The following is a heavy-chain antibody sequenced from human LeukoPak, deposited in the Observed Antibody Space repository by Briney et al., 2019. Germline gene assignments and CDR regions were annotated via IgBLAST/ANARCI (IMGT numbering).Heavy chain of an antibody. J-gene: IGHJ6*03. CDR1: GYSFTSYW. V-gene: IGHV5-51*01. CDR3: ARQVRTGYDILTGRGYYYMDV. Sequence: GESLKISCKGSGYSFTSYWIGWVRQMPGKGLVWMGIIYPGDSDTRYSPSFQGQVTISADKSISTAYLQWSSLKASDTAMYYCARQVRTGYDILTGRGYYYMDVWGKGTTVTVSS. CDR2: IYPGDSDT. D-gene: IGHD3-9*01.